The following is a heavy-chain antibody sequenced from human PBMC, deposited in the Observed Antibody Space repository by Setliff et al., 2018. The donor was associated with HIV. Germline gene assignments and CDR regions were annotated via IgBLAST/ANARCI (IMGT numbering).Heavy chain of an antibody. CDR3: ALANIVSTARWNH. V-gene: IGHV1-2*02. J-gene: IGHJ4*02. CDR1: GYIFSAYY. Sequence: GASVKVSCKTSGYIFSAYYVHWLRRAPGQGLEWMGWINYNNGDTKYAEKFQGRVTMTRDTSISTLYMDLSRLTSDDTAVYYCALANIVSTARWNHWGRGTLVTVSS. CDR2: INYNNGDT. D-gene: IGHD1-1*01.